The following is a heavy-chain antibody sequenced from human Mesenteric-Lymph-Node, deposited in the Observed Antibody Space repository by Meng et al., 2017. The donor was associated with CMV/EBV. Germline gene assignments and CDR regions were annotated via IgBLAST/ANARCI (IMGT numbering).Heavy chain of an antibody. CDR2: IYYSGST. CDR3: ARSSSQEQQLNTPPYFDY. J-gene: IGHJ4*02. Sequence: SETLSLTCTVSGGSISSSSYYWGWIRQPPGKGLEWIGSIYYSGSTYYNPSLKSRVTISVDTSKNQFSLKLSSVTAADTAVYYCARSSSQEQQLNTPPYFDYWSQGTLVTISS. CDR1: GGSISSSSYY. D-gene: IGHD6-13*01. V-gene: IGHV4-39*07.